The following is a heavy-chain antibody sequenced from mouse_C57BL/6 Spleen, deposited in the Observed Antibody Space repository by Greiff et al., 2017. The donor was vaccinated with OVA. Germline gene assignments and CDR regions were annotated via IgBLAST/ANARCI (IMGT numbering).Heavy chain of an antibody. Sequence: VQLQQPGAELVKPGASVKMSCKASGYTFTSYWITWVKQRPGQGLEWIGDIYPGSGSTNYNEKFKSKATLTVDTSSSTAYMQLSSLTSEDAAVYYCARGGMDSNYDYWGQGTTLTVSS. J-gene: IGHJ2*01. D-gene: IGHD2-5*01. CDR1: GYTFTSYW. CDR3: ARGGMDSNYDY. CDR2: IYPGSGST. V-gene: IGHV1-55*01.